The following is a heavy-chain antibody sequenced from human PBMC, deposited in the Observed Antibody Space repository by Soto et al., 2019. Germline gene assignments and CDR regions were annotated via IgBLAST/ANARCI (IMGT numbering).Heavy chain of an antibody. CDR2: IKQDGSEK. V-gene: IGHV3-7*01. Sequence: EVQLVESGGGLVQPGGSLRLSCAASGFAFSNYWMSWVRQAPGKGLEWVATIKQDGSEKYYVDSVKGRFTISRDKAKNSLYLQMNSLRAEDTAVYHWARGGTSIIVVGAFDDWGQGALVTVSS. J-gene: IGHJ4*02. CDR3: ARGGTSIIVVGAFDD. D-gene: IGHD3-22*01. CDR1: GFAFSNYW.